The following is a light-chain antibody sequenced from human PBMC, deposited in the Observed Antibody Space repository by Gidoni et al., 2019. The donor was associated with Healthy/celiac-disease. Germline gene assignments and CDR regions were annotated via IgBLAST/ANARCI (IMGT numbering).Light chain of an antibody. Sequence: DIKMTTSPSTLSASVGDRVTITCRASQSISLWLALYQQKPGQAPKLLIYKASSLESGVPSRFSGSGSGTEFTLTISSLQPDDFSTYYCQQYNSYSTFGQGTKVEIK. CDR1: QSISLW. J-gene: IGKJ1*01. V-gene: IGKV1-5*03. CDR2: KAS. CDR3: QQYNSYST.